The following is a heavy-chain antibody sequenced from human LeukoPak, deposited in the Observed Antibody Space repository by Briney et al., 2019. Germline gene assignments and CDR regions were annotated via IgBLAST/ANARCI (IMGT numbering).Heavy chain of an antibody. CDR1: GFAFSNYA. J-gene: IGHJ4*02. CDR3: ARGLHRIDY. Sequence: PGGSLRLSCAASGFAFSNYAMNWVRQAPGKGLEWVAVIWYDGSNKYYADSVKGRFTISRDNSKNTLYLQMNSLRAEDTAVYYCARGLHRIDYWGQGTLVTVSS. D-gene: IGHD5/OR15-5a*01. V-gene: IGHV3-33*08. CDR2: IWYDGSNK.